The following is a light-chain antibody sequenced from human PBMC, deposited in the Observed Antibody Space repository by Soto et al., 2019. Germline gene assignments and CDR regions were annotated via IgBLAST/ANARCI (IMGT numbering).Light chain of an antibody. J-gene: IGLJ2*01. V-gene: IGLV2-23*02. CDR2: EVS. Sequence: QTVVTQPASVSGSPGQSITISCTGTSSEVGSYNLVSWYQQYPGKAPKLMIYEVSKRPSGVSNRFSGSKSGNTASLTISGLQTEDEADYYCCSYAGSSTWLFGGGTKLTVL. CDR1: SSEVGSYNL. CDR3: CSYAGSSTWL.